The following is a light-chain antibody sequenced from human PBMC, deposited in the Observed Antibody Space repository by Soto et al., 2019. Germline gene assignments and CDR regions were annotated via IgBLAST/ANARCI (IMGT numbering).Light chain of an antibody. Sequence: IQLTQSPSSLSASVGDRVTITCRASQVISNTLAWYQQKPGKVPQLLIFDASTLESGVPSRFSGSGSGTDFTLTISSLQPEDFATYFCQQFNSYPLTFGQGTRLEIK. J-gene: IGKJ5*01. V-gene: IGKV1-13*02. CDR3: QQFNSYPLT. CDR2: DAS. CDR1: QVISNT.